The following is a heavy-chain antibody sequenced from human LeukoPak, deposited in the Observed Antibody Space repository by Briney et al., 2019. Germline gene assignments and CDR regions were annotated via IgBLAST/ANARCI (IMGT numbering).Heavy chain of an antibody. Sequence: GGSLRLSCAASGITFGDFTMHWVRQAPGKGLEWVAVIWYDGSNKYYADSVKGRFTISRDNSKNTLYLQMNSLRAEDTAVYYCARNGYSSSWATYYYYGMDVWGQGTTVTVSS. V-gene: IGHV3-33*08. J-gene: IGHJ6*02. CDR2: IWYDGSNK. D-gene: IGHD6-13*01. CDR1: GITFGDFT. CDR3: ARNGYSSSWATYYYYGMDV.